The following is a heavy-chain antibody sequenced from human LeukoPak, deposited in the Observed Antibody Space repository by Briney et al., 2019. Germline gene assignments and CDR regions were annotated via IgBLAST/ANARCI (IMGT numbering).Heavy chain of an antibody. J-gene: IGHJ4*02. Sequence: GGSLRLSCTTSGFNFSSNWMHWGRQAQGKGLEWVSRITSDGSSTSHADSVKGRFTTSRDNAKNTLYLQMNSLRAEDTAVYYCTRGVGAADSWGQGTLVTVSS. CDR1: GFNFSSNW. CDR2: ITSDGSST. CDR3: TRGVGAADS. D-gene: IGHD1-26*01. V-gene: IGHV3-74*01.